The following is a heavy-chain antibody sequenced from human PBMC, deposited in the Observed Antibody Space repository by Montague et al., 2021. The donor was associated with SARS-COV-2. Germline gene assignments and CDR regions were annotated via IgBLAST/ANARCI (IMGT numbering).Heavy chain of an antibody. CDR3: ARRGYYDSAGYHWHLDL. V-gene: IGHV4-34*01. D-gene: IGHD3-22*01. J-gene: IGHJ2*01. Sequence: SETLSLTCAVYGGSFSVYYWSWLRQSPRSGLEWIAEINHSGTANYNPSLKSRVTLLADASRNEFSLKLDSVTAADTAVYFCARRGYYDSAGYHWHLDLWGRGMLVTVSS. CDR2: INHSGTA. CDR1: GGSFSVYY.